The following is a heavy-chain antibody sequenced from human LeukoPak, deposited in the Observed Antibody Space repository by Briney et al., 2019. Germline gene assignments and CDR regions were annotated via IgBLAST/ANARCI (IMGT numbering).Heavy chain of an antibody. J-gene: IGHJ4*02. CDR3: ARGQWGTEGGYYFDY. Sequence: PSQTLSLTCTVSGGSISSGDYYWSWIRQPPGTGLEWIGEINHSGSTNYNPSLKSRVTISVDTSKNQFSLKLSSVTAADTAVYYCARGQWGTEGGYYFDYWGQGTLVTVSS. V-gene: IGHV4-30-4*01. D-gene: IGHD1-1*01. CDR2: INHSGST. CDR1: GGSISSGDYY.